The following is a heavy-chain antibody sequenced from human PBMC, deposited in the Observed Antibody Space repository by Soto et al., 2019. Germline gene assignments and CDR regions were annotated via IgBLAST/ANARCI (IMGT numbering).Heavy chain of an antibody. D-gene: IGHD3-10*01. V-gene: IGHV3-21*06. CDR1: GFTFSSST. CDR2: ISSSSSYI. J-gene: IGHJ4*02. Sequence: AGGSLRHSCTGSGFTFSSSTMTWVRQGPGKGLEWVSSISSSSSYIYSADSLKGRFTISRDNAKNSLYLQMNSLRAEDTAVYYCARDIAKMSAVRGQRTQVPVSA. CDR3: ARDIAKMSAV.